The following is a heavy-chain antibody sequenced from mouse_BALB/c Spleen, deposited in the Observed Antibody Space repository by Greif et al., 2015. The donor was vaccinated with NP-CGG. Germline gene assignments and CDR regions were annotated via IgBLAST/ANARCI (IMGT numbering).Heavy chain of an antibody. Sequence: DVMLVESGGGLVKPGGSLKLSCAASGFTFSSYAMSWVRQTPEKRLEWVATISSGGSYTYYPDSVKGRFTISRDNAKNTLYLQMSSLRSEDTAMYYCARPTTMITYFDVWGAGTTVTVSS. CDR3: ARPTTMITYFDV. J-gene: IGHJ1*01. V-gene: IGHV5-9-1*01. CDR2: ISSGGSYT. D-gene: IGHD2-4*01. CDR1: GFTFSSYA.